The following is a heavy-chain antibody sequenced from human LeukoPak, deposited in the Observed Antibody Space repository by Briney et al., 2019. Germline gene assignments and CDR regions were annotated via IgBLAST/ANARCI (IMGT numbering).Heavy chain of an antibody. Sequence: GGSLRLSCAASGFTFDDYAMHWVRHAPGKGLEWVSGISWNSGSIGYADSVKGRFTISRDNAKNSLYLQMNSLRAEDTALYYCAKTAEKYCSSTSCYFGVYFDYWGQGTLVTVSS. V-gene: IGHV3-9*01. CDR1: GFTFDDYA. CDR2: ISWNSGSI. CDR3: AKTAEKYCSSTSCYFGVYFDY. J-gene: IGHJ4*02. D-gene: IGHD2-2*01.